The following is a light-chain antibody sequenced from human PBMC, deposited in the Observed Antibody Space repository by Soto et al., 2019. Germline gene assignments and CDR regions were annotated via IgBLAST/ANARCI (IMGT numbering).Light chain of an antibody. CDR3: QQYGSSPRT. J-gene: IGKJ1*01. CDR1: QSVSSSY. V-gene: IGKV3-20*01. Sequence: EMFISQSPGTQSLSPGERATLSCRASQSVSSSYLAWYQQKPGQAPRLLIYGASSRATGIPDRFSGSGSGTDFTLTISRLEPEDFAVYYCQQYGSSPRTFGQGTKVDIK. CDR2: GAS.